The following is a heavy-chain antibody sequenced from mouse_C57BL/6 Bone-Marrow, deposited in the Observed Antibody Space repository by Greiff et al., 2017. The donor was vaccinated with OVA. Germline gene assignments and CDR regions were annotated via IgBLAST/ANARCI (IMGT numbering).Heavy chain of an antibody. V-gene: IGHV3-1*01. J-gene: IGHJ2*01. CDR1: GYSITSGYD. CDR2: ISYSGST. Sequence: EVQLKESGPGMVKPSQSLSLTCTVTGYSITSGYDWHWIRHFPGNQLEWMGYISYSGSTNYNPSLKSRISITHDTSKNHFFLKLNSVTTEDTATYDCARDGAYYFDYWGQGTTLTVSS. CDR3: ARDGAYYFDY.